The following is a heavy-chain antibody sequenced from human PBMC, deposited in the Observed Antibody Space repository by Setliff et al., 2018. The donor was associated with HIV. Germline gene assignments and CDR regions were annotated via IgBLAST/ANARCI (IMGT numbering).Heavy chain of an antibody. J-gene: IGHJ5*02. D-gene: IGHD1-26*01. CDR2: INPNSGAT. CDR1: GYTFSGYY. Sequence: SVKVSCKASGYTFSGYYLHWVRRAPGQGLEWMGWINPNSGATNYAQNFQGRVTMTRDTSISTAYMDLSSLTSDDTAVYYCALASIVSTARWNHWGRGTLVTVS. V-gene: IGHV1-2*02. CDR3: ALASIVSTARWNH.